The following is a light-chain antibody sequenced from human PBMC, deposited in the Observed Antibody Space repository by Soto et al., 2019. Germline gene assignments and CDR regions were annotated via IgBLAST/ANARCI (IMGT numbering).Light chain of an antibody. CDR2: DAS. Sequence: EILLTQSPYTLAVSPGERATLSCRASQSISRTLAWYQQKSGQPPRLLIYDASTRATGFPARFSGSGSGTEFTLTISSLQSEDFELYYCQQYNNWPLTFGGGTKVDIK. V-gene: IGKV3D-15*01. CDR1: QSISRT. CDR3: QQYNNWPLT. J-gene: IGKJ4*01.